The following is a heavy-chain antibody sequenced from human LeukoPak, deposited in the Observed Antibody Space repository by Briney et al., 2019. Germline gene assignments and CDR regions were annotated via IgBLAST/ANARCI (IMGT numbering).Heavy chain of an antibody. CDR2: INAGNGDT. J-gene: IGHJ3*02. Sequence: GASVKVSCKASGFTFTSYGIHWVRQGPGHRLEWMGWINAGNGDTKYSQKFQGRVTITRDTSASTAYMELRSLRSDDTAVYYCARATGVAFDIWGQGTMVTVSS. D-gene: IGHD2-8*02. CDR3: ARATGVAFDI. CDR1: GFTFTSYG. V-gene: IGHV1-3*01.